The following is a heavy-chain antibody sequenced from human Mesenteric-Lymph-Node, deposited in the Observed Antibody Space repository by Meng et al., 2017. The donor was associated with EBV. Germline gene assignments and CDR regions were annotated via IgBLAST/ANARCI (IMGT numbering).Heavy chain of an antibody. Sequence: VHLVHWGGQVKKPGEPWKVFSNASSYSFTTFGISWDRQGPGQELEWMGWKSTYNGYTNDEQKLQGSVTFTTTTSTSTAYMELRSLRSDDTAAYYCARLAGLGRYNWFDPWGQGTLVTVSS. CDR1: SYSFTTFG. D-gene: IGHD6-19*01. CDR3: ARLAGLGRYNWFDP. V-gene: IGHV1-18*01. CDR2: KSTYNGYT. J-gene: IGHJ5*02.